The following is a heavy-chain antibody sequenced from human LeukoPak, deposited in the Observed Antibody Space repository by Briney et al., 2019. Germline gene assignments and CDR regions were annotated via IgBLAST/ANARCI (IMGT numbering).Heavy chain of an antibody. CDR1: GGSISSYY. Sequence: KPSETLSLTCTVSGGSISSYYWSWIRQPPGKGLEWIGYIYYSGSTNYNPSLKSRVPISVGTSKNQFSLKRSSVTAADTAVYYCARVAFVMTTVTTLYYFDYWGQGTLVTVSS. J-gene: IGHJ4*02. V-gene: IGHV4-59*01. D-gene: IGHD4-17*01. CDR2: IYYSGST. CDR3: ARVAFVMTTVTTLYYFDY.